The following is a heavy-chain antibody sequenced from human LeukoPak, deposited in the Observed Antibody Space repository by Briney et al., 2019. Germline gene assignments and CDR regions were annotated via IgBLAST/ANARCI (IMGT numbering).Heavy chain of an antibody. Sequence: SETLSLTCGVSGGSFSFYYWSWIRQPPGKGLEWIGEISQSGSTNHNPSLKSRVTISVDTSKNQFSLKLSSVTAADTAVYYCARQRGYSPLFDYWGQGTLVTVSS. J-gene: IGHJ4*02. D-gene: IGHD5-18*01. CDR3: ARQRGYSPLFDY. CDR1: GGSFSFYY. V-gene: IGHV4-34*01. CDR2: ISQSGST.